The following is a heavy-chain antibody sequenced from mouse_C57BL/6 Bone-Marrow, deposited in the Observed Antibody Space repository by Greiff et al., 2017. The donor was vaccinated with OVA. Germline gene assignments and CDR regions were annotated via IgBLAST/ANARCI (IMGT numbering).Heavy chain of an antibody. CDR1: GFSLTSYG. CDR3: AKNGYYGSSYGYFDV. V-gene: IGHV2-5*01. J-gene: IGHJ1*03. D-gene: IGHD1-1*01. Sequence: VKLVESGPGLVQPSQSLSITCTVSGFSLTSYGVHWVRQSPGKGLEWLGVIWRGGSTDYNAAFMSRLSITKDNSKSHVFFKMNSLQADDTAIYYCAKNGYYGSSYGYFDVWGTGTTVTVSS. CDR2: IWRGGST.